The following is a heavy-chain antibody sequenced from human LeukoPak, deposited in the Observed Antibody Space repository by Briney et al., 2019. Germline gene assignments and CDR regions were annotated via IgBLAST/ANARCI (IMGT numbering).Heavy chain of an antibody. Sequence: PGGSLRLSCAASGFSVSSDYIGWVRQAPGKGLEWVSVIYSGGSTYYADSVKGRFTISRDNSKNTVYLQMNGLRPEDTAVYYCARRKTGSPYDYWGQGTLVTVSS. V-gene: IGHV3-53*01. J-gene: IGHJ4*02. D-gene: IGHD1-1*01. CDR2: IYSGGST. CDR3: ARRKTGSPYDY. CDR1: GFSVSSDY.